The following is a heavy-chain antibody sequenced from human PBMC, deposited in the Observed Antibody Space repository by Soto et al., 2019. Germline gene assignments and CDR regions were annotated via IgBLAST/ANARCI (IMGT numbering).Heavy chain of an antibody. D-gene: IGHD3-16*02. Sequence: GGSLRLSCVASGFIFRNYGLHWVRQAPGKGLEWVAVLWSDGSNKYYADSVKGRFTISRDNSKNTLYLQMNSLRAEDTAVYYCARVIEAYSNYGMDVWGQGTTVTVS. CDR1: GFIFRNYG. CDR2: LWSDGSNK. V-gene: IGHV3-33*01. CDR3: ARVIEAYSNYGMDV. J-gene: IGHJ6*02.